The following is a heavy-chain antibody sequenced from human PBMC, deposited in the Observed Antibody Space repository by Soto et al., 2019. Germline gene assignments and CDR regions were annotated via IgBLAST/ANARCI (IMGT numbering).Heavy chain of an antibody. CDR3: GRELTSNANCFDP. CDR2: IYYTGKT. J-gene: IGHJ5*02. V-gene: IGHV4-31*03. Sequence: SETLSLTCSVSGDPLHIGGYYWTWIRQRPGEGLEWIGYIYYTGKTYYNPSLESRLTMSVDRSKNQLSLTLNSVTAADTAVYWGGRELTSNANCFDPWGQGTLVTVSS. D-gene: IGHD2-2*01. CDR1: GDPLHIGGYY.